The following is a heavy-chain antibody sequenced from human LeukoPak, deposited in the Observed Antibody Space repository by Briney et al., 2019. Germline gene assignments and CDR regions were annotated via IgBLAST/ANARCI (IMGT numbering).Heavy chain of an antibody. J-gene: IGHJ5*02. Sequence: SETLSVTCAVYGGSFSGYYWSWIRQPPGKGLEWIGEINHSGSTNYNPSLKSRVTISVDTSKNQFSLKLSSVTAADTAVYYCARGLIGLDWFDPWGQGTLVTVSS. D-gene: IGHD5/OR15-5a*01. CDR2: INHSGST. CDR3: ARGLIGLDWFDP. CDR1: GGSFSGYY. V-gene: IGHV4-34*01.